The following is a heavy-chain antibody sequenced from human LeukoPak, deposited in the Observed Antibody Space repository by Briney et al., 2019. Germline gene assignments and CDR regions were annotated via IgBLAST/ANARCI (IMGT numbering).Heavy chain of an antibody. CDR2: IYYSGST. J-gene: IGHJ5*02. Sequence: SETLSLTCTVSGGSISSYYWNWIRQPPGKGLEWIGYIYYSGSTNYNPSLKSRVTISVDTSKNQFSLKLSSVTAADTAVYYCARIDRSWFDPWGQGALVTVSS. CDR3: ARIDRSWFDP. CDR1: GGSISSYY. V-gene: IGHV4-59*01.